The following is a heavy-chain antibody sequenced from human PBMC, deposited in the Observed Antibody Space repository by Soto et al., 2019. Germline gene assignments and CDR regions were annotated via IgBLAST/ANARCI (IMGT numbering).Heavy chain of an antibody. CDR1: GYSFTSYW. V-gene: IGHV5-51*01. CDR2: ISPGDSDT. D-gene: IGHD6-19*01. J-gene: IGHJ4*02. Sequence: GESLKISCKGSGYSFTSYWITWVRQMPGKGLEWMGIISPGDSDTRYSPSFQGQVTISADKSISTAYLQWSSLKASDTAMYYCATESSDWSPPFDYWGQGTLVTVSS. CDR3: ATESSDWSPPFDY.